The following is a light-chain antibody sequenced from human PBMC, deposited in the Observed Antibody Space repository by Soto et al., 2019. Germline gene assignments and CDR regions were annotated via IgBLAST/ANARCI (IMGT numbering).Light chain of an antibody. V-gene: IGLV2-14*01. CDR1: SSDVGGYNY. CDR2: DVS. J-gene: IGLJ2*01. CDR3: SSCTSINTLV. Sequence: QSALTQPASVSGSPGQSITISCTGTSSDVGGYNYVSWYQQHPGKAPKLLIYDVSSRPSGISNRFSGSKSGNTASLTISGLQAEDEADYYCSSCTSINTLVFGGGTQLTVL.